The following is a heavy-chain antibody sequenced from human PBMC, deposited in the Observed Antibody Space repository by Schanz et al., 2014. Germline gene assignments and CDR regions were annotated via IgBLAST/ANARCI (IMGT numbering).Heavy chain of an antibody. CDR2: ISSGGTTT. V-gene: IGHV3-11*04. Sequence: QVHLLESGGGLVEPGGSLRLSCAASGFSFSDYYMAWIRQAPGKGPEYVSYISSGGTTTYHSDSVKGRFTISRDSAENSLYLQMNSLRAEDTAVYYCARSRSGFYFDYWGQGTLVTVSS. D-gene: IGHD1-26*01. CDR3: ARSRSGFYFDY. CDR1: GFSFSDYY. J-gene: IGHJ4*02.